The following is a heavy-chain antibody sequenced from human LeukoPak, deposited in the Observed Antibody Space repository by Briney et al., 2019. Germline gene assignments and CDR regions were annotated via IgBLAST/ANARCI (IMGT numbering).Heavy chain of an antibody. CDR3: AKGSSGSRSRGNY. J-gene: IGHJ4*02. V-gene: IGHV3-23*01. Sequence: GSLRLSCAASGFTFSTYALGWVRQAPGKGLDFISGISGSGDNIYYADSVKGRFTISRDNSKNTLYLQMSSLRAEDTAVYYCAKGSSGSRSRGNYWGQGTLVTVSS. CDR1: GFTFSTYA. CDR2: ISGSGDNI. D-gene: IGHD1-26*01.